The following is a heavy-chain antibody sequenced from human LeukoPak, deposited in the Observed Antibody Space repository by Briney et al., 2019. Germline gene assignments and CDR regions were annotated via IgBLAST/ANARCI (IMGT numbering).Heavy chain of an antibody. J-gene: IGHJ4*02. V-gene: IGHV3-23*01. CDR2: ISDDGGGT. CDR3: AKGGGSGYYDNSGYYNFGY. CDR1: GFTFSDYA. D-gene: IGHD3-22*01. Sequence: GGSLRLSCAASGFTFSDYAMSWVRQAPGQGLEWVSTISDDGGGTYYADSVKGRFTISRDNSKNTLFLQINSLRAEDSAVYYCAKGGGSGYYDNSGYYNFGYWGQGTLVTVSS.